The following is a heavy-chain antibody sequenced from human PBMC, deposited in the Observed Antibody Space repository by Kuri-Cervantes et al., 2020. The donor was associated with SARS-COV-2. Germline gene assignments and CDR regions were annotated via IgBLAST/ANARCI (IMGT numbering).Heavy chain of an antibody. J-gene: IGHJ4*02. Sequence: ASVKVSCKASGYTFTSYGISWVRQAPGQGLEWMGWISAYNGNTNYAQKLQGRVTMTTDTSTSTAHMELRSLRSDDTAVYYCARAFCSSTSCYYFDYWGQGTLVTVSS. CDR1: GYTFTSYG. V-gene: IGHV1-18*01. D-gene: IGHD2-2*01. CDR2: ISAYNGNT. CDR3: ARAFCSSTSCYYFDY.